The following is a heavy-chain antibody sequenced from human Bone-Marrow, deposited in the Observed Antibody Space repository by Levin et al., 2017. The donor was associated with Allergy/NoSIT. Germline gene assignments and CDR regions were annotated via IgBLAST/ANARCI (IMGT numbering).Heavy chain of an antibody. J-gene: IGHJ4*01. Sequence: KASETLSLTCTVSGDSISSHYWTWLRQSPGKGLEWIGYIYYTGDTNYNPSLQSRVTMSVDASKNQYSLSLSSVTAADTAVYYCATDRGWGRSDSWPYYFDFWGHGVLVTVSS. V-gene: IGHV4-59*11. CDR2: IYYTGDT. CDR1: GDSISSHY. CDR3: ATDRGWGRSDSWPYYFDF. D-gene: IGHD6-13*01.